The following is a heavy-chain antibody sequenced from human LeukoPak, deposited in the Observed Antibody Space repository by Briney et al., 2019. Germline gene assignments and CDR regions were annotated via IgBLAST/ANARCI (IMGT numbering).Heavy chain of an antibody. CDR2: INSDGSST. J-gene: IGHJ4*02. V-gene: IGHV3-74*01. CDR1: GFTFSNYW. CDR3: ARGYSHGYRIDY. D-gene: IGHD5-18*01. Sequence: GGSLRLSCVASGFTFSNYWMHWVRQAPEKGLVWVSRINSDGSSTSYADSVKGRFTISRDNAKNTLYLQMNSLRAEDTAVYYCARGYSHGYRIDYWGQGTLVTVSS.